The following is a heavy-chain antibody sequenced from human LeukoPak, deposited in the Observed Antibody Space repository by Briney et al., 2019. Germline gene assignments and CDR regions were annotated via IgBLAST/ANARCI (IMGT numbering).Heavy chain of an antibody. D-gene: IGHD1-1*01. CDR1: GFTFGDYA. CDR3: TREDVEVGAFDI. CDR2: IRGKAYGGTT. V-gene: IGHV3-49*04. J-gene: IGHJ3*02. Sequence: GGSLRLSCTASGFTFGDYAMSWVRQAPGKGLEWVGFIRGKAYGGTTEYAASVKGRFTISRDDSKSIAYLQMNSLKTEDTAVYYCTREDVEVGAFDIWGQGTMVTVSS.